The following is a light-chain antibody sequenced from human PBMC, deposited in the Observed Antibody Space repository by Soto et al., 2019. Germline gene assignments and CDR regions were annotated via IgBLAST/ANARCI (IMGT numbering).Light chain of an antibody. J-gene: IGLJ3*02. Sequence: QSVLTQPPSASGTPGQRVTISCSGSSSNIGSKTVNWYQQLPGTAPKLLIYSNNQRPSGDPDRFSGSKSGTSASLAISGLQSEDEADYYCAAWDDSLNGWVFGGGTKLTVL. CDR3: AAWDDSLNGWV. CDR2: SNN. V-gene: IGLV1-44*01. CDR1: SSNIGSKT.